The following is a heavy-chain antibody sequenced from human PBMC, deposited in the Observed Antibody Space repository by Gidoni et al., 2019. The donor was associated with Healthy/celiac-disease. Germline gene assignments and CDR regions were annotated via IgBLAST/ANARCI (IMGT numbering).Heavy chain of an antibody. CDR3: ARGSTLGELSSHGWFDP. Sequence: QVQLQQWGAGLLKPSETLSLTCAVYGGSFSGYYWSWIRQPPGKGLEWIGEINHRGSTNYNPSLKSRVTISVDTSKNQFSLKLSSVTAADTAVYYCARGSTLGELSSHGWFDPWGQGTLVTVSS. V-gene: IGHV4-34*01. J-gene: IGHJ5*02. CDR2: INHRGST. CDR1: GGSFSGYY. D-gene: IGHD3-10*01.